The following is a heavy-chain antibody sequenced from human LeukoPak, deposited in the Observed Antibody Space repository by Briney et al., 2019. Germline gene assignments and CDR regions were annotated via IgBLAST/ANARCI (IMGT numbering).Heavy chain of an antibody. CDR2: INPNSAGT. V-gene: IGHV1-2*02. CDR1: GCTFTGYY. Sequence: ASVKVSCKASGCTFTGYYMHWVRQAPGQGLEWMGWINPNSAGTNYAQKFQGRVTMTRDTSITTAYMELNSLRSDDTAVYYCARLTATNIEFDYWGQGTLVTVSS. CDR3: ARLTATNIEFDY. J-gene: IGHJ4*02. D-gene: IGHD1-26*01.